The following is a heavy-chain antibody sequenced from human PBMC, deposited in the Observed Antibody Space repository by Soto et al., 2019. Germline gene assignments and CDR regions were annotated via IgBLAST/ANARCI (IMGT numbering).Heavy chain of an antibody. CDR1: GLSFSTFW. J-gene: IGHJ4*02. Sequence: EVQLVESGGGLVQPGGSLRLSCEASGLSFSTFWMHWVRQAPGKGLVWVSRINSDGSSRYYADSVKGRVTISRDNAKNTLYLQLNSLRPEDTAVYYCARDFEYWGQGTLVTVSS. CDR3: ARDFEY. V-gene: IGHV3-74*01. CDR2: INSDGSSR.